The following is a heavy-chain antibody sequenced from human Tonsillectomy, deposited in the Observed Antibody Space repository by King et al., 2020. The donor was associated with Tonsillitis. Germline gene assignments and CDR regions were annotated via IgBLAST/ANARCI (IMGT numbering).Heavy chain of an antibody. CDR2: IYPGYSDT. D-gene: IGHD6-13*01. CDR3: ARLGGFGQQRWYYMDV. Sequence: VQLVESGAEVKKPGESLKISCKGSGYSFTSYWIGWVRQMPWKGLEWMGIIYPGYSDTRYSPSFQGQVTISADKSISTAYLQWSSLKASDTAMYYCARLGGFGQQRWYYMDVWGKGTTVTVSS. V-gene: IGHV5-51*01. CDR1: GYSFTSYW. J-gene: IGHJ6*03.